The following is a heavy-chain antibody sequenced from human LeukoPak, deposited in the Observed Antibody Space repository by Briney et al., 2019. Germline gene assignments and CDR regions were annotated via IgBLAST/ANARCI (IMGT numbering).Heavy chain of an antibody. CDR2: INPNSGGT. D-gene: IGHD3-22*01. CDR3: AGVSVSSGYFYYYYYMDV. V-gene: IGHV1-2*02. CDR1: GYTFTGYY. J-gene: IGHJ6*03. Sequence: GASVKVSCKASGYTFTGYYMHWVRQAPGQGLEWMGWINPNSGGTNYAQKFQGRVTMTRDTSISTAYMELSRLRSDDTAVYYCAGVSVSSGYFYYYYYMDVWGKGTTVTISS.